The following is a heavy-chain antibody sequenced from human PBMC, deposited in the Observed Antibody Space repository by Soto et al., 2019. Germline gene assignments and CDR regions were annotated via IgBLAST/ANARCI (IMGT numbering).Heavy chain of an antibody. V-gene: IGHV3-48*01. CDR1: GFTFTSYS. CDR3: AKERSSGWTDTFDY. D-gene: IGHD6-19*01. Sequence: PGGSLRLSCAASGFTFTSYSMNWVRQAPGKGLEWVSYISSSSGTIYYADSVKGRFTISRDNSKNTLYLQMYSLRAEDTAVYYCAKERSSGWTDTFDYWGQGSLVTV. CDR2: ISSSSGTI. J-gene: IGHJ4*02.